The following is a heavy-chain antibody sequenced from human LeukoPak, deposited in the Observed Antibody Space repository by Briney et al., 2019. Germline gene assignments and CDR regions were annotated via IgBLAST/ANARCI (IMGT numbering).Heavy chain of an antibody. CDR3: ARGDLTGSRSGWGHWFDP. CDR1: GGPITRRGTY. Sequence: PSETLPPTAIFPGGPITRRGTYWAWFPHPPGKGMEWFGGTSYGGRTNYNPSLTSRVTISLDTSNNQFSLRLISVTPADTAVYHCARGDLTGSRSGWGHWFDPWGQGTLVTVSS. V-gene: IGHV4-39*07. J-gene: IGHJ5*02. CDR2: TSYGGRT. D-gene: IGHD3-3*01.